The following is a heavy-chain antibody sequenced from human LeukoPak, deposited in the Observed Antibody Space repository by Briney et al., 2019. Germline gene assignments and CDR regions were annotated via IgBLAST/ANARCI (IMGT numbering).Heavy chain of an antibody. D-gene: IGHD3-22*01. J-gene: IGHJ1*01. CDR3: AIMHGYYDGSGYWVQ. CDR1: GFTFGSYG. Sequence: GGSLRLSCAASGFTFGSYGMSWVRQAPGKGLEWVSFITPNADRASYADSVKGRFTISRDNPRNTLYMQMNSLRDEDTAVYYCAIMHGYYDGSGYWVQWGQGTLATVSS. V-gene: IGHV3-23*01. CDR2: ITPNADRA.